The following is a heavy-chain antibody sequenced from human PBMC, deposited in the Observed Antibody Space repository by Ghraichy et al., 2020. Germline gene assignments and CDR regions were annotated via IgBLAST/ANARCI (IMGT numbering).Heavy chain of an antibody. CDR2: GSYSGST. D-gene: IGHD2-2*01. CDR3: ASTLVVPAAQFHDGMDV. V-gene: IGHV4-59*08. J-gene: IGHJ6*04. CDR1: SGSISSFY. Sequence: SETLSLTCNVSSGSISSFYWNWIRRSPGKGLEWIGYGSYSGSTKYNPSLKSRVAISIDTSKSQVSLKLSSVTAAATAVYYCASTLVVPAAQFHDGMDVWGKGTTVTVSS.